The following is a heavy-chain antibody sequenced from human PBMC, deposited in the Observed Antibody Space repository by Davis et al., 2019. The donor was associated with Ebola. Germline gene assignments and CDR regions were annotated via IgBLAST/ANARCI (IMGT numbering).Heavy chain of an antibody. CDR1: GFTFGDYA. D-gene: IGHD3-9*01. Sequence: GESLKISCTASGFTFGDYAMSWVRQAPGKGLEWVGFIRSKAYGGTTEYAASVKGRFTISRDDSKSIAYLQMNSLKTEDTAVYYCTRDGNYDILTGYLAKFGLYGMDVWGQGTTVTVSS. V-gene: IGHV3-49*04. CDR3: TRDGNYDILTGYLAKFGLYGMDV. J-gene: IGHJ6*02. CDR2: IRSKAYGGTT.